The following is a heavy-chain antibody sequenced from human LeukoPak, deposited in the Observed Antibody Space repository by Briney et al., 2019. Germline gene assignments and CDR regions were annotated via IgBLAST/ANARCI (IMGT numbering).Heavy chain of an antibody. Sequence: SETLSLTCAVSGGSISSSGYYWGWIRQPPGKGLEWIGSIYYSGNTYYNPSLKSRVTTSVDASKNQFSLKLSSVTAADTAVYYCARRRYGEDWFAPWGQGTLATVSS. D-gene: IGHD1-1*01. CDR3: ARRRYGEDWFAP. J-gene: IGHJ5*02. CDR1: GGSISSSGYY. CDR2: IYYSGNT. V-gene: IGHV4-39*01.